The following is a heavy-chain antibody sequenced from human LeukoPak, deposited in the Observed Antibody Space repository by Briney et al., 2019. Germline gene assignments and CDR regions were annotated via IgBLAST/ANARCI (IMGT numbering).Heavy chain of an antibody. V-gene: IGHV1-69*06. CDR2: IIPIVGTA. J-gene: IGHJ4*02. CDR1: GGTFSSYA. D-gene: IGHD3-9*01. CDR3: ARDLLRYFDWLGMAGY. Sequence: SVKVSCKASGGTFSSYAISWVRQAPGQGLEWMGGIIPIVGTANYAQKFQGRGTITADRSTSTAYMELSSLRSEDTAVYYCARDLLRYFDWLGMAGYWGQGTLVTVSS.